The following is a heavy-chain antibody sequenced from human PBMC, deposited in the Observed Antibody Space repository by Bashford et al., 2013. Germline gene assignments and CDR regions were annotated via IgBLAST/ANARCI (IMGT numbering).Heavy chain of an antibody. V-gene: IGHV1-18*01. CDR2: ISVSNGKT. D-gene: IGHD1-26*01. J-gene: IGHJ3*01. CDR3: ARDGPVVGVWNAFDV. Sequence: WVRQAPGQGLEWMGWISVSNGKTNYAQKLQGRVTLTTDTSTATAYMELRSLTSDDTAVYYCARDGPVVGVWNAFDVWGQGTVVTVSS.